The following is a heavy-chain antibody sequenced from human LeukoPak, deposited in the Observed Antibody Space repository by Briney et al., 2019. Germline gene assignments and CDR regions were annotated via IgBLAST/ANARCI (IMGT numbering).Heavy chain of an antibody. J-gene: IGHJ4*02. CDR3: ARCRSSGSYYKCPLVY. Sequence: ASVKVSCKVSGYTLTELSMHWVRQAPGKGLEWMGGFDPEDGETIYAQKFQGRVTMTEDTSTDTAYMELSSLRSEDTAVYYCARCRSSGSYYKCPLVYWGQGTLVTVSS. CDR1: GYTLTELS. V-gene: IGHV1-24*01. CDR2: FDPEDGET. D-gene: IGHD3-10*01.